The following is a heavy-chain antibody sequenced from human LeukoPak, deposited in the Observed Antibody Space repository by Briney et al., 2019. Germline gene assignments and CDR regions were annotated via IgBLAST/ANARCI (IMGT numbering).Heavy chain of an antibody. Sequence: ASVKVSCKASGYTLTGYYMHWVRQAPGQGLEWMGWINPDTGGTSYAKRFQGRVTMTRDTSISTAYMELSRLRSDDTAVYYCARDPGYSSPRGDYWGQGTLVTVSS. CDR2: INPDTGGT. D-gene: IGHD5-18*01. CDR3: ARDPGYSSPRGDY. V-gene: IGHV1-2*02. J-gene: IGHJ4*02. CDR1: GYTLTGYY.